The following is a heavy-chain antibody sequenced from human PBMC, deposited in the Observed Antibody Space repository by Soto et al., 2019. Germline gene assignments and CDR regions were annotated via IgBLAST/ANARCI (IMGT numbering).Heavy chain of an antibody. D-gene: IGHD4-17*01. V-gene: IGHV3-21*01. CDR2: ISSSSSYI. CDR3: ARDSGDMYYFDY. Sequence: EVQLVESGGGLVKPGGSLRLSFAASGFTFSSYSMNWVRQAPGKGLEWVSSISSSSSYIYYADSVKGRFTISRDNAKNSLYLQRNSLRAEDTAVYYCARDSGDMYYFDYWGQGTLVTVSS. CDR1: GFTFSSYS. J-gene: IGHJ4*02.